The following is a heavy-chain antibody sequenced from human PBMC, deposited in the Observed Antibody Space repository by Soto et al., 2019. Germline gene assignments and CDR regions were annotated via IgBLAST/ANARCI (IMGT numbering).Heavy chain of an antibody. V-gene: IGHV3-30*18. J-gene: IGHJ6*02. D-gene: IGHD3-3*01. CDR2: ISYDGSNK. Sequence: GGFLRLSCAACGFTFSSYGMHWVRQAPGKGLEWVAVISYDGSNKYYADSVKGRFTISRDNSKNTLYLQMNSLRAEDTAVYYCAKDMGLRFLEWLFYGMDVWGQGTTVTVSS. CDR1: GFTFSSYG. CDR3: AKDMGLRFLEWLFYGMDV.